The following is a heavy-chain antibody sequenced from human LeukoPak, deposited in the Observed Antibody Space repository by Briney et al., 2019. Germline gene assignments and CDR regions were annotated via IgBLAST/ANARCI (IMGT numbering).Heavy chain of an antibody. J-gene: IGHJ6*03. Sequence: PGGSLRLSCAVSGFTFSSYSMNWVRQAPGKGLEWVSSISGSSSYIYYADSVKGRFTISRHNAKNSLYLQMNSLRAEDTAVYYCARDQWLQSDYYMDVWGKGTTVTVSS. CDR3: ARDQWLQSDYYMDV. CDR1: GFTFSSYS. D-gene: IGHD5-18*01. CDR2: ISGSSSYI. V-gene: IGHV3-21*01.